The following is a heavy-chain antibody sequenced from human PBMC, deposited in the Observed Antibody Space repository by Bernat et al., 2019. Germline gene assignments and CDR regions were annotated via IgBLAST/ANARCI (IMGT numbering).Heavy chain of an antibody. CDR3: ARDFSGADYYYYGMDV. CDR2: ISSSSSYI. CDR1: GFTFSSYS. J-gene: IGHJ6*02. D-gene: IGHD6-19*01. Sequence: EVQLVESGGGLVKPGGSLRLSCAASGFTFSSYSMNWVRQAPGKGLEWVSSISSSSSYIYYADSVKGRFTISRDNAKNSRYLQMNSLRAEDTAVYYCARDFSGADYYYYGMDVWGQGTTVTVAS. V-gene: IGHV3-21*01.